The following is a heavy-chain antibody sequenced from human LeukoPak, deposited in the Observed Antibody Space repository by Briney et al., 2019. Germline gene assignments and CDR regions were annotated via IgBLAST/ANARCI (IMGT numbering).Heavy chain of an antibody. CDR2: ITSSGDST. V-gene: IGHV3-23*01. CDR1: GFSFSNYA. J-gene: IGHJ6*02. Sequence: GGSLRLSCAASGFSFSNYAMTWVRQAPGKGLEWVSIITSSGDSTFYADSVKGRFTISRDNSKNTLYLQMNSLSAEDTAVYYCARGGQGYGDRTNYYYYGMDVWGQGTTVTVSS. CDR3: ARGGQGYGDRTNYYYYGMDV. D-gene: IGHD4-17*01.